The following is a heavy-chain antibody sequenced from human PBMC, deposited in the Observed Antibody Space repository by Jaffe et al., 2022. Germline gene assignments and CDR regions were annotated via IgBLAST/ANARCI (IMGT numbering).Heavy chain of an antibody. CDR1: GFTFSSYG. Sequence: QVQLVESGGGVVQPGGSLRLSCAASGFTFSSYGMHWVRQAPGKGLEWVAFIRYDGSNKYYADSVKGRFTISRDNSKNTLYLQMNSLRAEDTAVYYCAKPAASSNETYYDFWSGYYTWYYYYYMDVWGKGTTVTVSS. J-gene: IGHJ6*03. V-gene: IGHV3-30*02. D-gene: IGHD3-3*01. CDR3: AKPAASSNETYYDFWSGYYTWYYYYYMDV. CDR2: IRYDGSNK.